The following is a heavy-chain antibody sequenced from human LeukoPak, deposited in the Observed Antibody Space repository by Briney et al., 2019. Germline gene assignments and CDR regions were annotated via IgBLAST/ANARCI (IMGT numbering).Heavy chain of an antibody. Sequence: PAETLSLTCTVSGGSISSYYWSWIRQPAGKGLEWIGRIYTSGSTNYNPSLKSRVTMSVDTSKNQFSLKLSFLHAADPGVYYSARDHYDISTATRDAFDIWGQGTMVTVSS. D-gene: IGHD3-9*01. CDR1: GGSISSYY. V-gene: IGHV4-4*07. J-gene: IGHJ3*02. CDR2: IYTSGST. CDR3: ARDHYDISTATRDAFDI.